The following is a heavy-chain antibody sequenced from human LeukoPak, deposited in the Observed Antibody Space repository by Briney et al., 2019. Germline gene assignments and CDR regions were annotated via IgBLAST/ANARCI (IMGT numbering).Heavy chain of an antibody. CDR2: ISGSDGST. CDR3: AKDVIGYWKPIDY. CDR1: GFTVSHYA. J-gene: IGHJ4*02. D-gene: IGHD3-22*01. V-gene: IGHV3-23*01. Sequence: GGSLRLSCAASGFTVSHYAMSWVRQAPGKGLEWVSAISGSDGSTYYADSVKGRFTISRDNSKNTLSLQIISLRVEDTAVYYCAKDVIGYWKPIDYWGQGTLVTVSS.